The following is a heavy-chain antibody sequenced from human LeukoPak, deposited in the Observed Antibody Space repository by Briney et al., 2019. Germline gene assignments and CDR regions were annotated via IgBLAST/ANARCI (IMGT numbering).Heavy chain of an antibody. J-gene: IGHJ4*02. CDR2: ISSSSSYI. CDR1: GFTFSYYT. V-gene: IGHV3-21*01. Sequence: GGSLRLSCAASGFTFSYYTMNWVRQAPGKGLEWVSSISSSSSYIYYADSVKGRFTISRDNSKNTLNLQMNSLRAEDTAVYYCVQGAVWGQGTLVTVSS. CDR3: VQGAV.